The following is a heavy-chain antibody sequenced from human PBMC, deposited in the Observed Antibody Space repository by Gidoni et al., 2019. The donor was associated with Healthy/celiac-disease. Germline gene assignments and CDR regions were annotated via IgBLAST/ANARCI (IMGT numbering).Heavy chain of an antibody. V-gene: IGHV3-30*02. Sequence: QVQLVESGGGVVQPGGSPILSCAASGFTFSRYGMHWVRQAPGKGLEWVAFIRYDGSNKYDADTVKGRFTISRDNSKNTLYLQMNSLRAEDTAVYYCAKGRAPYYFDYWGQGTLVTVSS. CDR1: GFTFSRYG. CDR3: AKGRAPYYFDY. D-gene: IGHD1-26*01. CDR2: IRYDGSNK. J-gene: IGHJ4*02.